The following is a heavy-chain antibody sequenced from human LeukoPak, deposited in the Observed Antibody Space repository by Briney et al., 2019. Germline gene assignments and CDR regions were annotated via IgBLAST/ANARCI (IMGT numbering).Heavy chain of an antibody. CDR2: INLSGGST. V-gene: IGHV1-46*01. D-gene: IGHD3-10*01. J-gene: IGHJ3*02. Sequence: ASVKVSCKASGYTFTNYYMHCVRQAPGQGLEWVGIINLSGGSTTYAQKFQGRVTMTWDTSTSTVYMELSRLRSDDTAVYYCARGSDTIKWFGGLKNAFDIWGQGTMVTVSS. CDR1: GYTFTNYY. CDR3: ARGSDTIKWFGGLKNAFDI.